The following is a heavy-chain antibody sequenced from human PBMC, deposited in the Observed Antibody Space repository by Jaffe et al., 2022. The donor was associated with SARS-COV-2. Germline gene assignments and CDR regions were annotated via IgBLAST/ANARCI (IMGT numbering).Heavy chain of an antibody. CDR2: IYYSGST. V-gene: IGHV4-31*03. CDR3: ARYPDNYYYDSSGPRGDAFDI. J-gene: IGHJ3*02. Sequence: QVQLQESGPGLVKPSQTLSLTCTVSGGSISSGGYYWSWIRQHPGKGLEWIGYIYYSGSTYYNPSLKSRVTISVDTSKNQFSLKLSSVTAADTAVYYCARYPDNYYYDSSGPRGDAFDIWGQGTMVTVSS. CDR1: GGSISSGGYY. D-gene: IGHD3-22*01.